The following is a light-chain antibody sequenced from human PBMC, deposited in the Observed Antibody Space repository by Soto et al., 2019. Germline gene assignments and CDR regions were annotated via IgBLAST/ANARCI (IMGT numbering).Light chain of an antibody. J-gene: IGLJ1*01. Sequence: QSVVTQPPSASGTPGQRVTISCSGSSPNTGGNYVYWYQHLPGTAPRLLIYNNNQRPSGVPDRFSGSKSGPSASLAINGLRSEDEADYYCAAWDNSFSGSLVFGTGTKVTVL. V-gene: IGLV1-47*02. CDR1: SPNTGGNY. CDR2: NNN. CDR3: AAWDNSFSGSLV.